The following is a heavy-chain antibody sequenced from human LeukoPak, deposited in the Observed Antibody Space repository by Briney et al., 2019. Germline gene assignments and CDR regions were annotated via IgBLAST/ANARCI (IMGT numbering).Heavy chain of an antibody. CDR1: GFTFDDYG. Sequence: GGSLRLSCAASGFTFDDYGMSWVRQAPGKGLVWVSRINSDGSSTSYADSVKGRFTISRDNAKNTLYLQMNSLRAEDTAVYYCAGGDGGSRPSKWGQGTLVTVSS. CDR3: AGGDGGSRPSK. J-gene: IGHJ4*02. CDR2: INSDGSST. D-gene: IGHD2-15*01. V-gene: IGHV3-74*01.